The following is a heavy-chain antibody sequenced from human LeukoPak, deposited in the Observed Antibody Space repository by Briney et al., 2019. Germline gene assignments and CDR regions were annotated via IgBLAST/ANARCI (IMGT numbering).Heavy chain of an antibody. CDR1: GFTFSSYS. D-gene: IGHD5-18*01. V-gene: IGHV3-21*01. Sequence: GGSLRLSCAASGFTFSSYSMNWVRQAPGKGLEWVSSISSSSSYIYYADSVKGRFTISRDNAKSSLYLQMNSLRAEDMAVYYCARRASTERGHSYGLDYWGQGTLVTVSS. CDR3: ARRASTERGHSYGLDY. CDR2: ISSSSSYI. J-gene: IGHJ4*02.